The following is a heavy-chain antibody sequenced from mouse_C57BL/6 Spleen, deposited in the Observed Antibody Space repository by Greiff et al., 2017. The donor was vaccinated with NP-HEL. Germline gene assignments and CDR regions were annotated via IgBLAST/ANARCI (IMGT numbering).Heavy chain of an antibody. CDR3: ARSGDDYGGWYFDV. V-gene: IGHV1-82*01. CDR2: IYPGDGDT. Sequence: VKLMESGPELVKPGASVKISCKASGYAFSSSWMNWVKQRPGKGLEWIGRIYPGDGDTNYNGKFKGKATLTADKSSSTAYMQLSSLTSEDSAVYFCARSGDDYGGWYFDVWGTGTTVTVSS. D-gene: IGHD2-4*01. CDR1: GYAFSSSW. J-gene: IGHJ1*03.